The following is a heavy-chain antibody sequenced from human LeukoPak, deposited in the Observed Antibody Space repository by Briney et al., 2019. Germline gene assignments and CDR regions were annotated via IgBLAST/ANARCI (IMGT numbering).Heavy chain of an antibody. J-gene: IGHJ4*02. CDR1: GGSISSSSYY. D-gene: IGHD6-13*01. V-gene: IGHV4-39*07. CDR2: IHYSGST. CDR3: ARQGTGYSSSWYDY. Sequence: SETLSLTCTVSGGSISSSSYYWGWIRQPPGKGLEWIGSIHYSGSTNYNPSLKSRVTISVDTSKNQFSLKLSSVTAADTAVYYCARQGTGYSSSWYDYWGQGTLVTVSS.